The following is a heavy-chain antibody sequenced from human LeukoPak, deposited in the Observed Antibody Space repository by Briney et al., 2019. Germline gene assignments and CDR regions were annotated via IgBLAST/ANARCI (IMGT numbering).Heavy chain of an antibody. CDR2: IYHSGST. CDR1: GYSISSGYY. D-gene: IGHD6-6*01. CDR3: AGDSSSSDMDV. V-gene: IGHV4-38-2*02. J-gene: IGHJ6*03. Sequence: PSETLSLTCTVSGYSISSGYYWGWIRQPPGKGLEWIGSIYHSGSTYYNPSLKSRVTISVDTSKNQFSLKLSSVTAADTAVYYCAGDSSSSDMDVWGKGTTVTVSS.